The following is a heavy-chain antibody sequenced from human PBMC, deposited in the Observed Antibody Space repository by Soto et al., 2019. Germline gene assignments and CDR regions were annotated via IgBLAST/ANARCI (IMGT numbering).Heavy chain of an antibody. CDR1: GFTFSSYA. J-gene: IGHJ6*02. CDR3: ARRIPFGYGMDV. V-gene: IGHV3-64*01. Sequence: EVQLVESGGGLVQPGGSLRLSCAASGFTFSSYAMHWVRQAPGKGLEYVSGITISRDNSKNTLYLQMGSLRAEDMAVYYCARRIPFGYGMDVWGQGTTVTVSS. CDR2: I. D-gene: IGHD2-21*01.